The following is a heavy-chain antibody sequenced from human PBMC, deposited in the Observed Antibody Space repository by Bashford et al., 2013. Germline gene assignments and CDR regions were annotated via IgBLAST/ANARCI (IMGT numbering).Heavy chain of an antibody. CDR2: ISSSSSTI. J-gene: IGHJ4*02. V-gene: IGHV3-48*01. D-gene: IGHD6-13*01. Sequence: VRQAPGKGLEWVSYISSSSSTIYYADSVKGRFTISRDNAKNSLYLQMNSLRAEDTAVYYCARGGMAAVTSGSTWGQGTLVTVSS. CDR3: ARGGMAAVTSGST.